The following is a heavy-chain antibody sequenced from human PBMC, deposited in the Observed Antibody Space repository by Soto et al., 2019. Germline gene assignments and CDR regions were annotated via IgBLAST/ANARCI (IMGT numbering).Heavy chain of an antibody. V-gene: IGHV3-74*01. CDR1: GFTFSSYW. J-gene: IGHJ5*02. Sequence: EVQLVESGGGSVQPGGSLRLSCAASGFTFSSYWMHWVRQASGKGLVWVSRIKSDGSSTSYADSVKGRFTISRDNAKNTLYLQMNSLRAEDTAVYYCVKSDWFDPWGQGTLVTVSS. CDR2: IKSDGSST. CDR3: VKSDWFDP.